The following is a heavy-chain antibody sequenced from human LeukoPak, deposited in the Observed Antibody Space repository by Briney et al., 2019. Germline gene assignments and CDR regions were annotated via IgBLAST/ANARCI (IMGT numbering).Heavy chain of an antibody. CDR2: IYLYGTT. CDR1: AGSISSSNW. D-gene: IGHD2-2*02. Sequence: SETLSLTCAVSAGSISSSNWWSWVRQSPVKGLEWIGEIYLYGTTNYNPSLKSRVTMSVDTSKNQFSLKLSSVTAADTAVYYCARDRYCSTTSCYIHYYYMDVWGKGTTVTVSS. V-gene: IGHV4-4*02. J-gene: IGHJ6*03. CDR3: ARDRYCSTTSCYIHYYYMDV.